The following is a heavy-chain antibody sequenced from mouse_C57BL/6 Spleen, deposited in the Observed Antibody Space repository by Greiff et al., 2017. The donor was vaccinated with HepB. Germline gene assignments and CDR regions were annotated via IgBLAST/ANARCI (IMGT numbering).Heavy chain of an antibody. Sequence: EVQLVESGGGLVQPGGSLKLSCAASGFTFSDYGMAWVRQAPRKGPEWVAFISNLAYSIYYADTVTGRFTISRENAKNTLYLEMSSLRSEDTAMYYCARRNGYSGGAMDYWGQGTSVTVSS. CDR2: ISNLAYSI. J-gene: IGHJ4*01. V-gene: IGHV5-15*01. CDR1: GFTFSDYG. CDR3: ARRNGYSGGAMDY. D-gene: IGHD2-3*01.